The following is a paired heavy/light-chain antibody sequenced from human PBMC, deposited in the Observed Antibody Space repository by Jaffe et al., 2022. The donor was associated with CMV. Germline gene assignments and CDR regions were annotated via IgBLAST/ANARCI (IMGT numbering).Light chain of an antibody. CDR2: QDS. J-gene: IGLJ1*01. CDR3: QAWDSSTLYV. Sequence: SYELTQPPSVSVSPGQTASITCSGDKLGDKYACWYQQKPGQSPVLVIYQDSKRPSGIPERFSGSNSGNTATLTISGTQAMDEADYYCQAWDSSTLYVFGTGTKVTVL. V-gene: IGLV3-1*01. CDR1: KLGDKY.
Heavy chain of an antibody. CDR3: ARDPTDAGVMAYCSGGSCYSYSRPWYFDL. V-gene: IGHV3-11*06. Sequence: QVQLVESGGGLVKPGGSLRLSCAASGFTFSDYYMSWIRQAPGKGLEWVSYISSSSSYTNYADSVKGRFTISRDNAKNSLYLQMNSLRAEDTAVYYCARDPTDAGVMAYCSGGSCYSYSRPWYFDLWGRGTLVTVSS. D-gene: IGHD2-15*01. CDR1: GFTFSDYY. CDR2: ISSSSSYT. J-gene: IGHJ2*01.